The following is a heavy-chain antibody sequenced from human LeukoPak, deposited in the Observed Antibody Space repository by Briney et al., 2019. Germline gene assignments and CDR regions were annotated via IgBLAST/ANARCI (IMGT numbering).Heavy chain of an antibody. CDR1: GYTFTGYY. CDR3: ARERHGGNSLPSLDV. V-gene: IGHV1-2*02. Sequence: GASVKVSCKASGYTFTGYYMHWVRQAPGQGLEWMGWINPNSGGTNYAQKFQGRVTMTRDTSISTAYMELSRLRSDDTAVYYCARERHGGNSLPSLDVWGKGTTVTVSS. D-gene: IGHD4-23*01. J-gene: IGHJ6*04. CDR2: INPNSGGT.